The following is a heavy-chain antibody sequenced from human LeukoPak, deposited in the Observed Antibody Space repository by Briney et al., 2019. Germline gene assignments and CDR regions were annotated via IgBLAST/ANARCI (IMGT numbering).Heavy chain of an antibody. V-gene: IGHV4-59*01. Sequence: KPSETLSLTCTVAGGSISTYYWTWIRQPPGKGLEWIGYIYYSGSTNYNPSLKSRVTISVDTSKNQFSLKLSSVTAADTAAYYCARSGGGYGSDYWGQGTLVTVSS. J-gene: IGHJ4*02. CDR3: ARSGGGYGSDY. CDR2: IYYSGST. D-gene: IGHD5-12*01. CDR1: GGSISTYY.